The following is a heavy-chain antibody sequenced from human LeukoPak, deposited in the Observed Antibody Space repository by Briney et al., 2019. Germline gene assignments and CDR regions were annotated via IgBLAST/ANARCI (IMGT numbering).Heavy chain of an antibody. CDR3: ARDGIDY. J-gene: IGHJ4*02. CDR1: GFTFSSYW. CDR2: IKQDGSDK. V-gene: IGHV3-7*05. Sequence: PGGSLRLSCSASGFTFSSYWMSWVRQAPGKGLEWVANIKQDGSDKYYVDSVKGRFTISRDNAKNSVYLQMSSLRVEDTAVYYCARDGIDYWGQGTLVTVSS.